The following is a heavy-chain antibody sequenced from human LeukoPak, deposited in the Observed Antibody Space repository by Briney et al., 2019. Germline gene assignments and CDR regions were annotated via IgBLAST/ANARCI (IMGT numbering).Heavy chain of an antibody. D-gene: IGHD3-9*01. J-gene: IGHJ4*02. CDR3: ARSSNDILTGYSIDY. CDR1: GYTFTAYY. Sequence: ASVKVSCKASGYTFTAYYMHWVRQAPGQGLEYMGWVNSNSGGTNYAQKLQGRVTMTRNTSISTAYMELSGLRSEDTAVYYCARSSNDILTGYSIDYWGQGTLVTVSS. CDR2: VNSNSGGT. V-gene: IGHV1-2*02.